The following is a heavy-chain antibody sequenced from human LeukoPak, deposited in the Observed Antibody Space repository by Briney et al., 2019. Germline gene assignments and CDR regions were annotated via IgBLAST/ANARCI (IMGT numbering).Heavy chain of an antibody. Sequence: SETLSLTCTVSGGSISSSSYYWGWIRQPPGKGLEWIGSIYYSGSTYYNPSLKSRVAISVDTSKNQFSLKLGSVTAADTAVYYCARVGYCTNGVCYVPEYYFDYWGQGTLVTVSS. V-gene: IGHV4-39*07. D-gene: IGHD2-8*01. CDR1: GGSISSSSYY. CDR3: ARVGYCTNGVCYVPEYYFDY. J-gene: IGHJ4*02. CDR2: IYYSGST.